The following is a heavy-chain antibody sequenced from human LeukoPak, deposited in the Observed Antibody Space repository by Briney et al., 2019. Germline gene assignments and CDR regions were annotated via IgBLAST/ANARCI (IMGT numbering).Heavy chain of an antibody. CDR1: GGSFSGYY. D-gene: IGHD4-17*01. J-gene: IGHJ5*02. V-gene: IGHV4-34*01. Sequence: SETLSLTCAVYGGSFSGYYWSWIRQPLGKGLEWIGEINHSGSTNYNPSLKSRVTISVDTSKNQFSLKLSSVTAADTAVYYCARGPYGDDINWFDPWGQGTLVTVSS. CDR3: ARGPYGDDINWFDP. CDR2: INHSGST.